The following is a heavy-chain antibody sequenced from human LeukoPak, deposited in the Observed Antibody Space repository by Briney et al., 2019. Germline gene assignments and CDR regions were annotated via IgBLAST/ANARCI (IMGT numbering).Heavy chain of an antibody. D-gene: IGHD6-19*01. V-gene: IGHV3-7*01. CDR1: GFTFSSHW. Sequence: GGSLRLSCAASGFTFSSHWMSRVRQAPGKGLEWVANIKEDGSEKYYGDSVKGRFTISRDNAKKSLYLQMNSLRAEDTAVYYCARVGSGEGMDWGQGTLVTVSS. CDR2: IKEDGSEK. J-gene: IGHJ4*02. CDR3: ARVGSGEGMD.